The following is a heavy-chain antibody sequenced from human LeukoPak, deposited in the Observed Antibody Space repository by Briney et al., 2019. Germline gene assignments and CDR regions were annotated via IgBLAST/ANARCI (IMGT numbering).Heavy chain of an antibody. J-gene: IGHJ4*02. Sequence: NPGGSLRLSCAASGFTFSSYAMSWVRQAPGKGLEWVGRIKSKTDGRTTDYAAPVKGRFTIPRDDSKNTLYLQMNSLKTEDTAVYYCTSFGSYRLYYWGQGTLVTVSS. CDR3: TSFGSYRLYY. D-gene: IGHD3-16*02. CDR2: IKSKTDGRTT. CDR1: GFTFSSYA. V-gene: IGHV3-15*01.